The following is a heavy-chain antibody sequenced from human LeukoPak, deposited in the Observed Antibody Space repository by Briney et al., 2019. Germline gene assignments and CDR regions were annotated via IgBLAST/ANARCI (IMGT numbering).Heavy chain of an antibody. Sequence: SETLSLTCTVSGGSISSYYWSWIRQPPGKGLEWIGYIHYSGSTNYNPSLKSRVTISVDTSKNQFSLKLSSVTAADTAVYYCATPGWLQSSPFDYWGQGTLVTVSS. CDR2: IHYSGST. J-gene: IGHJ4*02. V-gene: IGHV4-59*01. D-gene: IGHD5-24*01. CDR3: ATPGWLQSSPFDY. CDR1: GGSISSYY.